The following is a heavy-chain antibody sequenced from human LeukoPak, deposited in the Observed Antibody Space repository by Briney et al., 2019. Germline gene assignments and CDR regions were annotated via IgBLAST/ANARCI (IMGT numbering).Heavy chain of an antibody. Sequence: GGSLRLSCAASGFTFSSYAMSWVRQAPGKGLEWVSAISGGGGSTYYADSVKGRFTISRDNSKNTLYLQMNSLRAEDAAVYYCAKGFCSSTSCYEEGYYFDFWGQGTLDTVSS. V-gene: IGHV3-23*01. CDR1: GFTFSSYA. D-gene: IGHD2-2*01. CDR2: ISGGGGST. CDR3: AKGFCSSTSCYEEGYYFDF. J-gene: IGHJ4*02.